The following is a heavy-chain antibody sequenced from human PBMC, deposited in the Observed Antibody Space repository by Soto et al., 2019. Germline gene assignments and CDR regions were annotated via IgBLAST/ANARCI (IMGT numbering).Heavy chain of an antibody. CDR3: AKESVETSYSYYGMDV. D-gene: IGHD4-4*01. J-gene: IGHJ6*02. CDR1: GFSFDAYG. Sequence: GGSLRLSCAGSGFSFDAYGMHWVRQAPGKGLEWLTTVSFDSKNKYYIDSVEGRFTISRDNSKNMLFLQMNSLRHEDSAVYYCAKESVETSYSYYGMDVWGPGTTVTVSS. CDR2: VSFDSKNK. V-gene: IGHV3-30*18.